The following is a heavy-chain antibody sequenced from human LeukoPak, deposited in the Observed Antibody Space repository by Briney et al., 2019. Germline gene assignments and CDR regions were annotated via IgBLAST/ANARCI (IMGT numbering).Heavy chain of an antibody. D-gene: IGHD5-24*01. Sequence: GGSLRLSCAASGFTFSSYAMHWVRQAPGKGLEYVSAISSNGGSTYYANSVKGRFTISRDNSKNTLYLQMGSLRAEDMAVYYCARDARRGGYYYYFDYWGQGTLVTVSS. CDR2: ISSNGGST. V-gene: IGHV3-64*01. CDR3: ARDARRGGYYYYFDY. J-gene: IGHJ4*02. CDR1: GFTFSSYA.